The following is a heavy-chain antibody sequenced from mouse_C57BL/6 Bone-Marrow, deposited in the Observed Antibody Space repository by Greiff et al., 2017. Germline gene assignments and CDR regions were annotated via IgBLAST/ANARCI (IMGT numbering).Heavy chain of an antibody. V-gene: IGHV1-69*01. CDR2: IDPSDSYT. CDR3: ARKVIYDYDGGFAY. CDR1: GYTFTSYW. D-gene: IGHD2-4*01. Sequence: QVQLQQPGAELVMPGASVKLSCKASGYTFTSYWMHWVKQRPGQGLEWIGEIDPSDSYTNYNQKFKGKSTLTVDKSSSTAYMQLSSLTSENSAVYYCARKVIYDYDGGFAYCGQGTLVTVSA. J-gene: IGHJ3*01.